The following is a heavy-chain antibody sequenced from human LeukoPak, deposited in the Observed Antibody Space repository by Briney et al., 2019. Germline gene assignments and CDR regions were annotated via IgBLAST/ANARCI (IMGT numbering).Heavy chain of an antibody. D-gene: IGHD5-12*01. Sequence: GGSLRLSCAASGFTFSSYWMSWVRQAPGKGLEWVANIKQDGTEKYYVDSVKGRFTISRDNAKNSLYLQMNSLRAEATAVYYCTRHVATTTLFNYWGQGTQVTVSS. J-gene: IGHJ4*02. CDR1: GFTFSSYW. CDR3: TRHVATTTLFNY. CDR2: IKQDGTEK. V-gene: IGHV3-7*01.